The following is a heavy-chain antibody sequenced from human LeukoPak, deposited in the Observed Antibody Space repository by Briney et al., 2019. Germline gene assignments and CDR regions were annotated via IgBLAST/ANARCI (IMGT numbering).Heavy chain of an antibody. CDR1: GFTFSSYA. CDR2: ICGDGGCT. V-gene: IGHV3-23*01. Sequence: PGGSLRLSCAASGFTFSSYAMSWVRQAPGKGLEWLSIICGDGGCTYYTDSVKGRFTISRDNSKNTLYLQMNSLRAEDTAIYYCAKATRDSSGHSHYFDYWGRGTLVSVSS. J-gene: IGHJ4*02. CDR3: AKATRDSSGHSHYFDY. D-gene: IGHD3-22*01.